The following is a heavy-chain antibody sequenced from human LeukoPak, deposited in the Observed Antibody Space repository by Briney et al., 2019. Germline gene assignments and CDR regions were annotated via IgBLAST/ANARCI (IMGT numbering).Heavy chain of an antibody. CDR2: STGSGDRT. D-gene: IGHD1-26*01. V-gene: IGHV3-23*01. J-gene: IGHJ4*02. CDR3: ARDSGSYLQPTDY. Sequence: PGGSLRLSCAASGFTFSSYAMSWVRQAPGRGLEWVSSSTGSGDRTYYADSVKGRFTISRDNSKNTLYLQMSSLRAEDAAVYYCARDSGSYLQPTDYWGQGTLVTVSS. CDR1: GFTFSSYA.